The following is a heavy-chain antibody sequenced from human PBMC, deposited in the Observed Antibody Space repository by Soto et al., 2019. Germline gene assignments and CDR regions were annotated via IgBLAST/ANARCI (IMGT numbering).Heavy chain of an antibody. J-gene: IGHJ6*02. V-gene: IGHV1-69*13. Sequence: ASVKVSCKASGGTFSSYAISWVRQAPGQGLEWMGGIIPIFGTANYAHKFQGRVTITADESTSTAYMELSSLRSEDTAVYYCARNDFWSGYYTYYYYGMDVWGQGTTVTVSS. D-gene: IGHD3-3*01. CDR1: GGTFSSYA. CDR2: IIPIFGTA. CDR3: ARNDFWSGYYTYYYYGMDV.